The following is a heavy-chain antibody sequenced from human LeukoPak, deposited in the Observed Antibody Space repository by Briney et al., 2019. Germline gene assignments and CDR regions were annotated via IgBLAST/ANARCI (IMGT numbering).Heavy chain of an antibody. CDR3: ARDPRRYCSGGSCAGRSRFDP. D-gene: IGHD2-15*01. J-gene: IGHJ5*02. Sequence: GGSLRLSCAASGFTFSSYAMHWVRQAPGKGLEWVAVISYDGSSKYYADSVKGRFTISRDNSKNTLYLQMNSLRAEDTAVYYCARDPRRYCSGGSCAGRSRFDPWGQGTLVTVSS. CDR2: ISYDGSSK. CDR1: GFTFSSYA. V-gene: IGHV3-30-3*01.